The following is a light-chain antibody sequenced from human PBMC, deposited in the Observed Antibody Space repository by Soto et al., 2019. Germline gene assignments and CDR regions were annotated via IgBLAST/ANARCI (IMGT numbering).Light chain of an antibody. Sequence: DIKMTQSPSTLSASVGDRVTITCRASQSVISWLAWYQLRPGKAPKLLISDASSLQSGVPSRFSGSGSGTEFSLTISSPQPDDFATYFCQQYNKYPFTFGPGTKVDIK. CDR3: QQYNKYPFT. J-gene: IGKJ3*01. V-gene: IGKV1-5*01. CDR2: DAS. CDR1: QSVISW.